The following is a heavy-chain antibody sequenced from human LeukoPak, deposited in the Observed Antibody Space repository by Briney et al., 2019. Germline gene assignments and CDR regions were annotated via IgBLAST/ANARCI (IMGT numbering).Heavy chain of an antibody. V-gene: IGHV1-8*01. D-gene: IGHD1-26*01. CDR3: ARDGSYHYYYYMDV. J-gene: IGHJ6*03. Sequence: ASVKVSCKASGYTFTSYDINWVRQATGQGLEWMGWMYPNSGNTGYAQKFQGRVTMTRNTSISTAYMELSSLRSEDTAVYYCARDGSYHYYYYMDVWGKGTTVTVSS. CDR1: GYTFTSYD. CDR2: MYPNSGNT.